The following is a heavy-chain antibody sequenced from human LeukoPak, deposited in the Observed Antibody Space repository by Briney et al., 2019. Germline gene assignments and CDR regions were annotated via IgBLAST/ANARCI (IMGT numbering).Heavy chain of an antibody. Sequence: GGSLRLSCAASGFTFSNYWMNWVRQAPGKGLEWVASIQRDGSEKYYVESVKGRFTISRDNAKSTLYLQMNSLRVEDTAVYYCARGGSLGYWGQGTLVTVSS. J-gene: IGHJ4*02. CDR1: GFTFSNYW. CDR3: ARGGSLGY. D-gene: IGHD6-19*01. CDR2: IQRDGSEK. V-gene: IGHV3-7*01.